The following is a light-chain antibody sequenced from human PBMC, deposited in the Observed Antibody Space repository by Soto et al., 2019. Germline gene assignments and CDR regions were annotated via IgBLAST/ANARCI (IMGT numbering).Light chain of an antibody. J-gene: IGLJ3*02. V-gene: IGLV2-23*01. CDR1: SSDVGSYSL. Sequence: QSVLTQPASVSGSPGQSTTISCTGTSSDVGSYSLVSWYQQHPGKALKLMIFEGSKRPSGVSNRFSGSKSGNTASLTISGLQADDEADYYCCSYAGSSTWVFGGGTKLTVL. CDR2: EGS. CDR3: CSYAGSSTWV.